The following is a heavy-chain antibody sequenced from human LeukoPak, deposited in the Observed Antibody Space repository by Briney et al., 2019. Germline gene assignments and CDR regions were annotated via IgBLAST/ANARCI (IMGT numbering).Heavy chain of an antibody. CDR1: GFTFSSYA. J-gene: IGHJ4*02. Sequence: GGSLRLSCAASGFTFSSYAMHWVRQAPGKGLEWVAVISYDGSNKYYADSVKGRFTISRDNSKNTLYLQMNSLRAEDTAVYYCAGLWGYCSSTTCLTSFDYWGQGTLVTVSS. D-gene: IGHD2-2*01. V-gene: IGHV3-30*04. CDR3: AGLWGYCSSTTCLTSFDY. CDR2: ISYDGSNK.